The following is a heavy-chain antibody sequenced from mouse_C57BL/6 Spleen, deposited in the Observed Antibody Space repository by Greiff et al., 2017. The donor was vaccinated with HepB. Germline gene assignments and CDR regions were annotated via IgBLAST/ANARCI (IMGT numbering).Heavy chain of an antibody. CDR3: ARGGLPYYFDY. D-gene: IGHD2-4*01. V-gene: IGHV1-64*01. CDR1: GYTFTSYW. Sequence: QVQLQQPGAELVKPGASVKLSCKASGYTFTSYWMHWVKQSPVQGLEWIGMIHPNSGSTNYNEKFKSKATLTVDKSSSTAYMQLSSLTSEDSAVYYCARGGLPYYFDYWGQGTTLTVSS. J-gene: IGHJ2*01. CDR2: IHPNSGST.